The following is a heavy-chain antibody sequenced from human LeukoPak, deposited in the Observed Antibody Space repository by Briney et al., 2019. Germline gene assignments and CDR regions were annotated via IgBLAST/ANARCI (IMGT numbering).Heavy chain of an antibody. Sequence: SETLSLTCNVSGGSIRGYYWSWIRQPPGKGLEWIGYIYSSGSTNYNPSLKSRVTMSVDTSKNQFSLKGSSVTAADTAVYYCARVFDSGSQAYFYYMDVWGKGTTVTISS. CDR3: ARVFDSGSQAYFYYMDV. CDR1: GGSIRGYY. V-gene: IGHV4-59*01. CDR2: IYSSGST. J-gene: IGHJ6*03. D-gene: IGHD3-10*01.